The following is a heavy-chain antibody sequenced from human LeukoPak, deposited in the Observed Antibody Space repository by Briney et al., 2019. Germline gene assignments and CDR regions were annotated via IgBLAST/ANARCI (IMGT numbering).Heavy chain of an antibody. Sequence: PSETQSLTCTVSGGSISSYYWSWIRQPPGNGLEWIGYIYYSGSTNYNPSLKSRVTISVDTSKNQFSLKLSSVTAADTAVYYCARGRQQLVFVYYYYMDVWGKGTTVTVSS. D-gene: IGHD6-13*01. V-gene: IGHV4-59*01. CDR3: ARGRQQLVFVYYYYMDV. CDR2: IYYSGST. CDR1: GGSISSYY. J-gene: IGHJ6*03.